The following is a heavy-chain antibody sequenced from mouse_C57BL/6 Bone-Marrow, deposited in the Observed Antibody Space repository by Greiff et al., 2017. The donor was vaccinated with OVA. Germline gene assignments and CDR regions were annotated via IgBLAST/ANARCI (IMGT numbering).Heavy chain of an antibody. Sequence: EVKLQESGPVLVKPGASVKKSCKASGYTFTDYYMNWVKQSHGKSLEWIGVINPYNGGTSYNQKFKGKATLTVDKSSSTAYMELNSLTSEDSAVYYCARSPSGSPFAYWGQGTLVTVSA. CDR3: ARSPSGSPFAY. V-gene: IGHV1-19*01. CDR1: GYTFTDYY. J-gene: IGHJ3*01. D-gene: IGHD3-2*02. CDR2: INPYNGGT.